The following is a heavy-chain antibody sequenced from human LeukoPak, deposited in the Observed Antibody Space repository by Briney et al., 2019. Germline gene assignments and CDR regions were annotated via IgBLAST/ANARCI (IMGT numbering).Heavy chain of an antibody. J-gene: IGHJ3*02. CDR3: ARIAAADALDDAFDI. D-gene: IGHD6-13*01. CDR2: IYHSGST. CDR1: GGSISSSSYY. Sequence: SETLSLTCTVSGGSISSSSYYWGWIRQPPGKGLEWIGSIYHSGSTYYNPSLKSRVTISVDTSKNQFSLKLSSVTAADTAVYYCARIAAADALDDAFDIWGQGTMVTVSS. V-gene: IGHV4-39*07.